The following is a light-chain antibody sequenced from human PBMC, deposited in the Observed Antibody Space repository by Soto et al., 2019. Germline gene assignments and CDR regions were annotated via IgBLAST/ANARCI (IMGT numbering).Light chain of an antibody. V-gene: IGKV3-15*01. CDR3: QQYSDWPLT. CDR2: DAS. Sequence: EIVMTQSPATLSVSPGERATLSCRASQSVRSNYLAWYQQKPGQAPRLLIYDASTRATGIPARFSGSGSGTEFTLTISSLQSVDLAVYFCQQYSDWPLTFGPGTKVDI. J-gene: IGKJ3*01. CDR1: QSVRSN.